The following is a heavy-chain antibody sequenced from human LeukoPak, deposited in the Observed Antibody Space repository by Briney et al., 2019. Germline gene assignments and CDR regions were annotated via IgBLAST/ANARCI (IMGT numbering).Heavy chain of an antibody. CDR3: ASGYSSSWYYFDN. J-gene: IGHJ4*02. CDR2: IYYSGST. D-gene: IGHD6-13*01. Sequence: SETLSLTCTVSGGSISGYYWSWIRQPPGKGLEWIGYIYYSGSTNYNPSLKSRVTISVDTSKNQFSLMLSSVTAADTAVYYCASGYSSSWYYFDNWGQGTLVTVSS. V-gene: IGHV4-59*01. CDR1: GGSISGYY.